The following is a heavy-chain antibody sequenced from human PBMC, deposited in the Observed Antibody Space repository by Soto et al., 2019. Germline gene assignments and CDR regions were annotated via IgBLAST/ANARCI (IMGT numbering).Heavy chain of an antibody. Sequence: ASETLSLTCTVSGGSISSGGYYWSWIRHHPGKGLEWIGYIYYSGSTYYNPSLKSRVTISVDTSKNQFSLKLSSVTAADTAVNYCARGVYYYGSGRAFDIGGQGTMVTVS. J-gene: IGHJ3*02. CDR2: IYYSGST. CDR1: GGSISSGGYY. CDR3: ARGVYYYGSGRAFDI. V-gene: IGHV4-31*03. D-gene: IGHD3-10*01.